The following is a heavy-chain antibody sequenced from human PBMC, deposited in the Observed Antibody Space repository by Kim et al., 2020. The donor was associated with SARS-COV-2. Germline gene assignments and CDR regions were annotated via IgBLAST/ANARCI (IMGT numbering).Heavy chain of an antibody. CDR1: GGSISSYY. CDR2: IYYSGST. CDR3: ARDLRWGFITMVRGVIPSDAFDI. J-gene: IGHJ3*02. V-gene: IGHV4-59*01. Sequence: SETLSLTCTVSGGSISSYYWSWIRQPPGKGLEWIGYIYYSGSTNYNPSLKSRVTISVDTSKNRFSLKLSSVTAADTAVYYCARDLRWGFITMVRGVIPSDAFDIWGQGTMVTVSS. D-gene: IGHD3-10*01.